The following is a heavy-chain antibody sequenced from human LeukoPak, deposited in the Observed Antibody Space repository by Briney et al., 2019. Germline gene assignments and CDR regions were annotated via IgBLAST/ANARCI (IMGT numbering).Heavy chain of an antibody. CDR3: AKDADYGGNSYYFDY. J-gene: IGHJ4*02. Sequence: GGSLRLSCAASGFTFSSYGMSWVRQAPGKGLEWVSGIRSSGDSTYYADSVKGRFTIPRDNSKNTLYLQMNSLRAEDTAVYYCAKDADYGGNSYYFDYWGQGTLVTVSS. CDR1: GFTFSSYG. CDR2: IRSSGDST. V-gene: IGHV3-23*01. D-gene: IGHD4-23*01.